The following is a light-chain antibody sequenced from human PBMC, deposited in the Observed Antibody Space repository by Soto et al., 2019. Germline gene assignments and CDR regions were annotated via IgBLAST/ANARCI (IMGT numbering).Light chain of an antibody. CDR1: SSDVGGYNY. CDR3: SSYTRSSTRV. J-gene: IGLJ2*01. Sequence: QSVLTQPASVSGSPGQSITISCTGTSSDVGGYNYVSWYQQHPGKAPKLMIYDVSNRPSGVSDRFSGSKSGNTASLTISGLQAEDEADYYCSSYTRSSTRVFVGGTKVTVL. V-gene: IGLV2-14*01. CDR2: DVS.